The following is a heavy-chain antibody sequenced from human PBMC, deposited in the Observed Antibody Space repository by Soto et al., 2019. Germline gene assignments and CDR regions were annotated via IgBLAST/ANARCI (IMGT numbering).Heavy chain of an antibody. V-gene: IGHV4-59*01. CDR2: IYYSGST. Sequence: PSETLSLTCTVSGGSISSYYWSWIRQPPGKGLEWIGYIYYSGSTTYNPSLKSRVTISVDTSKNQFSLKLTSVTASDTAVYYCARGRDGYNYNFDYWGQGTLVTVSS. D-gene: IGHD5-12*01. CDR3: ARGRDGYNYNFDY. CDR1: GGSISSYY. J-gene: IGHJ4*02.